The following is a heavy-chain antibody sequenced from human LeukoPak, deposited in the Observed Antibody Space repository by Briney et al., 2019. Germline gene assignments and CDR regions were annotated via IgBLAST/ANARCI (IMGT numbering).Heavy chain of an antibody. CDR1: GGSISSGGYY. D-gene: IGHD4-23*01. CDR2: IYYSGST. J-gene: IGHJ4*02. V-gene: IGHV4-31*03. Sequence: PSETLSLTCTVSGGSISSGGYYWSWIRQHPGKGLEWIGYIYYSGSTYYNPSLKSRVTISIDTSKNQFSLKLSSVTAADTAVYYCARDSGNSPFDYWGQGTLVTVSS. CDR3: ARDSGNSPFDY.